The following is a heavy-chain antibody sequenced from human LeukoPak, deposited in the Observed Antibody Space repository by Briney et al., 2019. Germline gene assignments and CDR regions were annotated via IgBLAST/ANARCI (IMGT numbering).Heavy chain of an antibody. CDR3: ARAGEMATITPDY. V-gene: IGHV1-69*04. CDR1: VGTFSSYA. Sequence: SVEVSCKASVGTFSSYAISWVRQAPGQGLEWMGRIIPILGIANYAQKFQGRVTITADKSTSTAYMELSSLRSEDTAVYYCARAGEMATITPDYWGQGTLVTVSS. CDR2: IIPILGIA. D-gene: IGHD5-24*01. J-gene: IGHJ4*02.